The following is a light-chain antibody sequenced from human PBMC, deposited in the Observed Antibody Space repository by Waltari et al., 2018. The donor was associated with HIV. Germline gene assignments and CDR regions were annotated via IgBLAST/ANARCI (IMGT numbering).Light chain of an antibody. V-gene: IGKV2-28*01. CDR3: MQALQTPPT. CDR2: LGS. CDR1: QSLLHSNGYNY. J-gene: IGKJ1*01. Sequence: DIVMTQSPLALPVTHGEPASISCRSSQSLLHSNGYNYLDWYMQKPGQSPQLLIYLGSNRASGVPDRFSGSGSCTDFTLKISRVEAEDVGVYYCMQALQTPPTFGQGTKVEIK.